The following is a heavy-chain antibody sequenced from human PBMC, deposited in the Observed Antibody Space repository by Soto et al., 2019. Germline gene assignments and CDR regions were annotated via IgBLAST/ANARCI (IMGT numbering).Heavy chain of an antibody. V-gene: IGHV5-51*01. CDR2: IYLGDSNT. CDR3: ARVSSGSYPYFDN. D-gene: IGHD3-16*02. Sequence: GESLKISCKGSGYSFTNFWIGWVRQMPGKGLEWMGIIYLGDSNTRYSPSFQGQVTIAADKSISTAYVQWSSLKASDTAMYYCARVSSGSYPYFDNWGQGTLVTVSS. J-gene: IGHJ4*02. CDR1: GYSFTNFW.